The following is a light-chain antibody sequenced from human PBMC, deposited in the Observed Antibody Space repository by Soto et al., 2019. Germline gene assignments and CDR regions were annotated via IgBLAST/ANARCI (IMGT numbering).Light chain of an antibody. CDR3: CSYGGSRAA. V-gene: IGLV2-23*02. CDR1: SSDVGSHNL. Sequence: QSALTQPASVSGSPGQSITISCTGTSSDVGSHNLVSWYPQHPGQAPKLMIYEVTKRPLGVSTRFSASKSGNTASLTLSGLQAEDEADYYCCSYGGSRAAVGGGTPLTVL. CDR2: EVT. J-gene: IGLJ7*01.